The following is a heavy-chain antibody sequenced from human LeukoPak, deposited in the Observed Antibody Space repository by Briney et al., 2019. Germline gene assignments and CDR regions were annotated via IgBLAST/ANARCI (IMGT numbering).Heavy chain of an antibody. CDR3: ARDRGPYVLLWFGELNWFDP. Sequence: PGRSLRLSCAASGFTFSSYGMHWVRQAPGKGLEWVAVIWYDGSNKYCADSVKGRFTISRDNSKNTLYLQMNSLRAEDTAVYYCARDRGPYVLLWFGELNWFDPWGQGTLVTVSS. CDR1: GFTFSSYG. V-gene: IGHV3-33*01. CDR2: IWYDGSNK. D-gene: IGHD3-10*01. J-gene: IGHJ5*02.